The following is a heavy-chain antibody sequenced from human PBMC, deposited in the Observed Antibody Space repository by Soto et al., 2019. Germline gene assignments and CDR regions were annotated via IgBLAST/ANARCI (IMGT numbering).Heavy chain of an antibody. Sequence: PGGSLRLSCAASGFTFSSYAMNWVRQAPGKGLELVSAISGSGGSTYYADSVKGRFTISRDSSKNTLYLQMNSLRAEDTAVYYCAKGNSWSPALVLDIWGQGTMVTVSS. J-gene: IGHJ3*02. CDR2: ISGSGGST. V-gene: IGHV3-23*01. CDR1: GFTFSSYA. D-gene: IGHD1-7*01. CDR3: AKGNSWSPALVLDI.